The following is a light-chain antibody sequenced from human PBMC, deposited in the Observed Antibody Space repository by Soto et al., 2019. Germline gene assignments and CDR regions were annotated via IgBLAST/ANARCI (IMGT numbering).Light chain of an antibody. Sequence: IKVTQSPSSLSASVGDRVTITCRTSQGIRSALGWYQQKPGKVPKLLIYAASTLQSGVPSRFSGSGSGTEFTLTISSLQPEDFATYYCLQHNSYPRAFGQGTKVDI. CDR2: AAS. CDR1: QGIRSA. J-gene: IGKJ1*01. V-gene: IGKV1-17*01. CDR3: LQHNSYPRA.